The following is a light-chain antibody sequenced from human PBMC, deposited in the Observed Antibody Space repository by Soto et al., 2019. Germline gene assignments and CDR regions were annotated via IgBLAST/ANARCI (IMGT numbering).Light chain of an antibody. CDR1: QSVSGDY. J-gene: IGKJ4*01. V-gene: IGKV3D-20*02. CDR3: QQRSNWPLT. CDR2: GAS. Sequence: EIVLTQSSCTLSWSPGEGATLSCGASQSVSGDYLAWYQSKNGQAPRLLIHGASNRATGIPDRFSGSGYGTDFTLTIGRLEPEDFAVYYCQQRSNWPLTFGGGTKVDI.